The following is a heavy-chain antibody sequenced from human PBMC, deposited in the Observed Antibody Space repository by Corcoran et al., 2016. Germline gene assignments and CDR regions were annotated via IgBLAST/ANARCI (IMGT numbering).Heavy chain of an antibody. CDR3: ARNMGIPGRFDY. D-gene: IGHD1-26*01. Sequence: QVQLEESGGGVVQPGGSLRLACAAYGFTHSRHGMHWVRQAPGKSREWVAIIWYDGSKTDYADSVKGRFTISRDTSKNTLYLQTTNLRAEDTAVYYCARNMGIPGRFDYWGQGTLVTVSS. J-gene: IGHJ4*02. V-gene: IGHV3-33*03. CDR1: GFTHSRHG. CDR2: IWYDGSKT.